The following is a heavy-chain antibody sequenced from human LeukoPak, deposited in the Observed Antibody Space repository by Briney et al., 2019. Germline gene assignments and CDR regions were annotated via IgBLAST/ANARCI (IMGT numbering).Heavy chain of an antibody. CDR3: ARRGNYAHDY. J-gene: IGHJ4*02. CDR2: IYHSGST. Sequence: PSETLSLTCAVSGYSISSGYYWGWIRQPPGKGLEWIGSIYHSGSTYYNPSLKSRVTISVDTSKNQFSLKLSSVTAADTAVYYCARRGNYAHDYWGQGTLVTASS. D-gene: IGHD1-26*01. CDR1: GYSISSGYY. V-gene: IGHV4-38-2*01.